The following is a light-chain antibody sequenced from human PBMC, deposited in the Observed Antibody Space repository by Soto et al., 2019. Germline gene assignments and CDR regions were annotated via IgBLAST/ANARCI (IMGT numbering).Light chain of an antibody. J-gene: IGKJ1*01. CDR2: SAS. V-gene: IGKV1-8*01. CDR1: QGIISN. CDR3: QHNYTCPLT. Sequence: AIRMTQSPSSLSASTGDRVTITCRASQGIISNLAWYQQKPGKAPKLLIYSASTLQIVDTSRFSGSGPVTAFTISISCLQSEDLEDYYCQHNYTCPLTLGQGTKVEIK.